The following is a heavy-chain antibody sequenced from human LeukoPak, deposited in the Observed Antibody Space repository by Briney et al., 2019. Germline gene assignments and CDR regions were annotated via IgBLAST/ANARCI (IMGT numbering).Heavy chain of an antibody. CDR3: ARHTDDSDAFDI. Sequence: SETLSLTCTVSGGSISSYYWSWIRQPPGKGLEWIGYIYYSGSTNYNSSLKSRVTISVDTSKNQFSLKLSSVTAADTAVYYCARHTDDSDAFDIWGQGTMVTVSS. J-gene: IGHJ3*02. CDR2: IYYSGST. CDR1: GGSISSYY. D-gene: IGHD2-21*02. V-gene: IGHV4-59*08.